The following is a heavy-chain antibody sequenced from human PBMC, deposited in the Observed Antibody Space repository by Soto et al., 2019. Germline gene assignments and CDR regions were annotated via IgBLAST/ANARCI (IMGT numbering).Heavy chain of an antibody. J-gene: IGHJ4*02. V-gene: IGHV4-34*01. Sequence: SETLSLTCAVSGGSFNANYWSWVRQPPGEGLEWIGEIYHTGNTNYNPSLMGRVTVSVDTSKSQFSLTLRSVTAADTAVYYCASARWNYWGQGNMVTVSS. CDR3: ASARWNY. CDR2: IYHTGNT. CDR1: GGSFNANY.